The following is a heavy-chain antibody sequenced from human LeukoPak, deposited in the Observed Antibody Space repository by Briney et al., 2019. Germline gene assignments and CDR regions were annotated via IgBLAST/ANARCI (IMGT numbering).Heavy chain of an antibody. CDR3: ARHMYYDFWSGYYDYYYGMDV. J-gene: IGHJ6*02. Sequence: PSETLSLTCAVYGGSFSGYYWSWIRQPPGKGLEWIGEINHSGSTNYNPSLKSRVTISVDTSKNQFSLKVTSVTAADTAVYYCARHMYYDFWSGYYDYYYGMDVWGQGTTVTVSS. CDR2: INHSGST. CDR1: GGSFSGYY. V-gene: IGHV4-34*01. D-gene: IGHD3-3*01.